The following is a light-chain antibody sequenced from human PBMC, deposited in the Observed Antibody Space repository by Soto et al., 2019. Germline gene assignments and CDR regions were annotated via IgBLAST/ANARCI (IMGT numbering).Light chain of an antibody. Sequence: QSVLTQPPSVSAAPGQKVTVSCSGSRYNIGNKYVSWYQHLPGTAPKLLIYDNDKRPSGIPDRFSASKSGTSATLGITGLQTGDEADYYCEAWDSSLSAGVYGGGTKLTVL. V-gene: IGLV1-51*01. CDR3: EAWDSSLSAGV. CDR1: RYNIGNKY. J-gene: IGLJ3*02. CDR2: DND.